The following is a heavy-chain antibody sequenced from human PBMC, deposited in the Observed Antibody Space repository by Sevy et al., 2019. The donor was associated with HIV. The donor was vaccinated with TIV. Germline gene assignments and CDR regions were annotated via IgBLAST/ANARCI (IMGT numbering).Heavy chain of an antibody. Sequence: GGYLRLSCAASGFPFNDHAMHWVRQVPGKGLEWVSGISWNSRNIGYADSVKGRFTISRDNARHFVYLEMNSLRPEDTAFYYCAKDIYRGCDGVNCYYDYHYFYGLDVWGQGTLVTVSS. D-gene: IGHD2-21*01. CDR3: AKDIYRGCDGVNCYYDYHYFYGLDV. CDR2: ISWNSRNI. CDR1: GFPFNDHA. V-gene: IGHV3-9*01. J-gene: IGHJ6*02.